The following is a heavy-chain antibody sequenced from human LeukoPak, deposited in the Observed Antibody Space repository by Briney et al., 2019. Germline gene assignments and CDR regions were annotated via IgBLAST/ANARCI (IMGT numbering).Heavy chain of an antibody. CDR3: ASPVGATTVRAFDI. D-gene: IGHD1-26*01. CDR2: TRNEANIYTT. Sequence: GGSLRLSCAASGLIFSDHYVDWVRQAPGKGLEWVGRTRNEANIYTTKYAASVKGRFTISRDDSKNSLYLQMNSLKTEDTAMYYCASPVGATTVRAFDIWGQGTMVTVSS. J-gene: IGHJ3*02. CDR1: GLIFSDHY. V-gene: IGHV3-72*01.